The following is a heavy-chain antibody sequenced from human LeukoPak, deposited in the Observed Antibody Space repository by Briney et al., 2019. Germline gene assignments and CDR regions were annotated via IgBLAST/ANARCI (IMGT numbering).Heavy chain of an antibody. J-gene: IGHJ3*02. CDR1: GGSFSGYN. Sequence: SETLSLTCAVYGGSFSGYNWSWIRQPPGKGLEWIGEINHSGSTNYNPSLKSRVTISVDTSKNQFSLKLSSVTAADTAVYYCARRHSSCYWYDVFYNWGQGTKVTVSS. CDR2: INHSGST. CDR3: ARRHSSCYWYDVFYN. V-gene: IGHV4-34*01. D-gene: IGHD3-22*01.